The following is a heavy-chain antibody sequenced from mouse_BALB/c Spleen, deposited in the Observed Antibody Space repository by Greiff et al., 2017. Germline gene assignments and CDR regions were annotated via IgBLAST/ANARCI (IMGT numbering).Heavy chain of an antibody. V-gene: IGHV3-2*02. D-gene: IGHD2-10*01. Sequence: EVKLMESGPGLVKPSQSLSLTCTVTGYSITSDYAWNWIRQFPGNKLEWMGYISYSGSTSYNPSLKSRISITRDTSKNQFFLQLNSVTTEDTATYYCARKSGAYYGNYDYAMDDWGQGTSVTVSS. CDR3: ARKSGAYYGNYDYAMDD. J-gene: IGHJ4*01. CDR1: GYSITSDYA. CDR2: ISYSGST.